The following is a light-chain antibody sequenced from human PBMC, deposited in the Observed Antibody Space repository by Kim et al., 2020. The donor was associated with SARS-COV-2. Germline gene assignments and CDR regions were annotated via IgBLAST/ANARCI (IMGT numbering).Light chain of an antibody. V-gene: IGKV3-15*01. Sequence: PGERAPLSSRASQSFSSNLAWYQQKPGQAPRFLIYDASARATGIPARFSGSGSGTDFTLTISNVQSEDFAVYYCQQYAYWRAFGQGTRLEIK. CDR1: QSFSSN. J-gene: IGKJ5*01. CDR2: DAS. CDR3: QQYAYWRA.